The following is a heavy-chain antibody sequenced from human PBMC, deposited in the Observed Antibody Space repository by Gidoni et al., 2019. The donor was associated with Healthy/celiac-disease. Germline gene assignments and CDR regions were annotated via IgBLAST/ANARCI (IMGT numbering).Heavy chain of an antibody. D-gene: IGHD6-19*01. CDR3: ARGGAVAADREGDY. CDR1: GGSFSGYY. V-gene: IGHV4-34*01. Sequence: QVQLQQCGAGLLKPSVTMSLTCAVYGGSFSGYYWSWIRQPPGKGLEWIGEINHSGSTNYNPSLKSRVTISVDTSKNQFSLKLSSVTAADTAVYYCARGGAVAADREGDYWGQGTLVTVSS. J-gene: IGHJ4*02. CDR2: INHSGST.